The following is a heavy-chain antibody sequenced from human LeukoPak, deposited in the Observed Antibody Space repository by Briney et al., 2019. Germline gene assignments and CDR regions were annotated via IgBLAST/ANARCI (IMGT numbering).Heavy chain of an antibody. CDR3: ARDQRYYDSSGHLDY. CDR1: GYTFTGYY. V-gene: IGHV1-46*01. Sequence: GASVKVSCKASGYTFTGYYMHWVRQAPGQGLEWMGIINPSGGRTSYAQKFQGRVTMTRDTSTSTVYMELSSLRSEDTAVYYCARDQRYYDSSGHLDYRGQGTLVTVSS. J-gene: IGHJ4*02. CDR2: INPSGGRT. D-gene: IGHD3-22*01.